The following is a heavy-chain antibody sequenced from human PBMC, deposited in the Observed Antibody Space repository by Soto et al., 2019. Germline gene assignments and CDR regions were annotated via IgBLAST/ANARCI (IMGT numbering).Heavy chain of an antibody. D-gene: IGHD6-19*01. Sequence: SETLSLTCAVYGGSFSGYYWSWIRQPPGKGLEWIGEINHSGSTNYNPSLKSRVTISVDTSKNQFSLKLSSVTAADTAVYYCARVGYSSGWKLAYWGQGTLVTVSS. CDR2: INHSGST. J-gene: IGHJ4*02. CDR3: ARVGYSSGWKLAY. V-gene: IGHV4-34*01. CDR1: GGSFSGYY.